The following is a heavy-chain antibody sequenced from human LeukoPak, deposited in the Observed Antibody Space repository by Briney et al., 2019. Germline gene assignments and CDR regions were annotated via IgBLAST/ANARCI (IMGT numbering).Heavy chain of an antibody. Sequence: PGGSLRLSCAASGFTFSSYEMNWVRQAPGKGLEWVSGINWNGGSTGYADSVKGRFTISRDNAKNSLYLQMNSLRAEDTALYHCARNYGSGSYYNQLDYWGQGTLVTVSS. CDR3: ARNYGSGSYYNQLDY. CDR1: GFTFSSYE. CDR2: INWNGGST. D-gene: IGHD3-10*01. J-gene: IGHJ4*02. V-gene: IGHV3-20*01.